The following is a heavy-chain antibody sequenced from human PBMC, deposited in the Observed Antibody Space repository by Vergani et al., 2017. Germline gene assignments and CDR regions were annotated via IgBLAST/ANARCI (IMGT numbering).Heavy chain of an antibody. CDR1: GGSISSYY. CDR2: IYYSGST. D-gene: IGHD3-22*01. V-gene: IGHV4-59*01. CDR3: ARDGSYYDSSGNDAFDI. J-gene: IGHJ3*02. Sequence: QVQLQESGPGLVKPSETLSLTCTVSGGSISSYYWSWIRQPPGKGLEWIGYIYYSGSTNYNPSLKSRVTISVDTSKNQFSLKLSSVTAADTAVYYCARDGSYYDSSGNDAFDIWGQGTMVTVSS.